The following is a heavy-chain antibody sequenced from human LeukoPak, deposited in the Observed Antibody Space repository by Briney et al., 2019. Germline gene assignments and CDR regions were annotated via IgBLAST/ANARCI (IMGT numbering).Heavy chain of an antibody. Sequence: GGSLRLSCAASGFTFSNAWMSWVRQAPGKGLEWVGRIKSKTDGGTTDYAAPVKGRLTISRDDSKNTLYLQMNSLKTEDTAVYYCTTDNAEGEQLVLEMYYFDYWGQGTLVTVSS. J-gene: IGHJ4*02. V-gene: IGHV3-15*01. CDR1: GFTFSNAW. D-gene: IGHD6-6*01. CDR3: TTDNAEGEQLVLEMYYFDY. CDR2: IKSKTDGGTT.